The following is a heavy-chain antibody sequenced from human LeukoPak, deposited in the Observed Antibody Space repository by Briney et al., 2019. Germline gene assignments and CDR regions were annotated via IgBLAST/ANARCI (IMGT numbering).Heavy chain of an antibody. D-gene: IGHD6-19*01. CDR2: ISSSGSTI. CDR3: AREYSSGWYDY. J-gene: IGHJ4*02. CDR1: GFTFSDYY. V-gene: IGHV3-11*01. Sequence: GGSLRLSCAASGFTFSDYYMSWIRQAPGKGLEWVSYISSSGSTIYYADSVKGRFTISRDNAKNSLYLQMNSPRGEDTAVYYCAREYSSGWYDYWGQGTLVTVSS.